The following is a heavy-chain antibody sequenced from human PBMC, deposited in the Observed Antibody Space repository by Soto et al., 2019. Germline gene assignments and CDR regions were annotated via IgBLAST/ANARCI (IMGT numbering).Heavy chain of an antibody. J-gene: IGHJ4*02. CDR1: GGSISSGDYF. D-gene: IGHD3-22*01. CDR3: ARGGDYSDSSGYYPFDY. Sequence: SETLSLTCTVSGGSISSGDYFWSWIRQHPGKGLEWIGYIYYSGSTYYNPSLKSRVTISVDTSKIEFSLKLSSVTAADTAVYYCARGGDYSDSSGYYPFDYWGQGILVTVSS. CDR2: IYYSGST. V-gene: IGHV4-31*03.